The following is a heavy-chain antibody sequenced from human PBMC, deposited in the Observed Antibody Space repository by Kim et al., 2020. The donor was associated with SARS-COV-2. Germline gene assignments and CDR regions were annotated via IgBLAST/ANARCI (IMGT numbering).Heavy chain of an antibody. CDR2: T. Sequence: THYNPPLNRRVTISIDTSKNQFSLTLSSVTAADTAIYYCARDSSGWVLDYWGQGTLVTVSS. V-gene: IGHV4-59*01. CDR3: ARDSSGWVLDY. D-gene: IGHD6-19*01. J-gene: IGHJ4*02.